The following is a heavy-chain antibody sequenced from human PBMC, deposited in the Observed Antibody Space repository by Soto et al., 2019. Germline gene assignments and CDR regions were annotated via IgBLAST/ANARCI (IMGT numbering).Heavy chain of an antibody. V-gene: IGHV1-69*12. J-gene: IGHJ6*02. CDR3: ARPLRFLEWLPDYYYGMDV. CDR2: IIPIFGTA. D-gene: IGHD3-3*01. Sequence: QVQLVQSGAEVKKPGSSVKVSCKASGGTFSSYAISWVRQAPGQGLEWMGGIIPIFGTANYAQKFQGRVTITADEXXSXAXXELSSLRSEDTAVYYCARPLRFLEWLPDYYYGMDVWGQGTTVTVSS. CDR1: GGTFSSYA.